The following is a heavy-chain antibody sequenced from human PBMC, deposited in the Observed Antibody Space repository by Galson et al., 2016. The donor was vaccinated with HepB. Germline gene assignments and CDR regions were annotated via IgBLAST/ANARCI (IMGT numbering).Heavy chain of an antibody. CDR1: GFTVSSNY. J-gene: IGHJ4*02. V-gene: IGHV3-53*01. CDR2: IYSGGST. D-gene: IGHD6-19*01. CDR3: AKSPWSSSGPFDN. Sequence: SLRLSCAASGFTVSSNYMSWVRKAPGKGLEWVSIIYSGGSTYYADSVKGRFTISRDNSKSTVYLQMNSLRAEDTAIYYCAKSPWSSSGPFDNWGQGTLVTVSS.